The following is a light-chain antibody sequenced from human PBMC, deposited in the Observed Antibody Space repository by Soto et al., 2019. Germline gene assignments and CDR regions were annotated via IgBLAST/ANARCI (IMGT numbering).Light chain of an antibody. CDR2: GNT. J-gene: IGLJ2*01. CDR3: LSFDSSLSVV. CDR1: SSNIGAGYD. V-gene: IGLV1-40*01. Sequence: QSVLTQPPSVSGAPGPRVTISFTGSSSNIGAGYDVHWYQQLPGRAPKLLIYGNTNPPSGVPDRFSGSKSGNSASLGSTGLQAEDEADYYCLSFDSSLSVVFGGGTKVTVL.